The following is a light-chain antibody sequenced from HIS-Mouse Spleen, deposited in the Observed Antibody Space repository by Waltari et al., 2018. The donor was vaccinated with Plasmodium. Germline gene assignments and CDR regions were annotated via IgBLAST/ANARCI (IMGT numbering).Light chain of an antibody. V-gene: IGLV3-25*03. CDR3: QSADSSGTYV. J-gene: IGLJ1*01. CDR2: KDS. CDR1: ALPQQY. Sequence: SYELTQPPSVSVSPGQTARITCSGDALPQQYAYWYQQKPGQAPGLVIYKDSERPSGIPERFSGSSSGTTVTLTISGVQAEDEADYYCQSADSSGTYVFGTGTKVTVL.